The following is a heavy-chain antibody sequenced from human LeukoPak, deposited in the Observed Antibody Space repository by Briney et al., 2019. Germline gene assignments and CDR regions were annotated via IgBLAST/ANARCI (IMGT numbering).Heavy chain of an antibody. D-gene: IGHD6-25*01. Sequence: SETLSLTCAVSGGSISSSNWWSWVRQPPGKGLEWIGEIYHSGSTNYNPSLKGRVTISVDKSKNQFSLKLSSVTAADTAVYYCARGNNSSAAFGYWGQGTLVTVSS. J-gene: IGHJ4*02. CDR3: ARGNNSSAAFGY. V-gene: IGHV4-4*02. CDR1: GGSISSSNW. CDR2: IYHSGST.